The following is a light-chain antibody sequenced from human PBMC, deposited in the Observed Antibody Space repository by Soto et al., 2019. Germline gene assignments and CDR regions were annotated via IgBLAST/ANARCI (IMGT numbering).Light chain of an antibody. CDR1: QSTSSW. Sequence: DIQMTQSPSTLSAPVGDRVTITCRASQSTSSWLAWYQQKPGKAPKLLIYKTSTLESGVPSRFSGTGAGTEFTLTIGCLQPDDFATYYCQQYSSYSYTFGPGTKLEIK. J-gene: IGKJ2*01. CDR2: KTS. CDR3: QQYSSYSYT. V-gene: IGKV1-5*03.